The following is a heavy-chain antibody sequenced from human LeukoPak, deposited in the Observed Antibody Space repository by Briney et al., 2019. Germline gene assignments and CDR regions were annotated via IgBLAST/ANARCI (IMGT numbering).Heavy chain of an antibody. CDR1: GFTFSSYG. CDR3: AKDLNNNGRGFDY. D-gene: IGHD1-14*01. V-gene: IGHV3-23*01. Sequence: GGSLRLSCAASGFTFSSYGLSWVRQAPGKGLEGVAAIRASVSGTYYADSVQGRFVISRDNSKNTLYLQMDRLRADDTAVYYCAKDLNNNGRGFDYWGQETLVTVSS. J-gene: IGHJ4*02. CDR2: IRASVSGT.